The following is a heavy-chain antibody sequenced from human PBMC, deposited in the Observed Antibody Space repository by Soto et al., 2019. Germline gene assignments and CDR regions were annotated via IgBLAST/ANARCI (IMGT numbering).Heavy chain of an antibody. Sequence: SETLSLTCAVYGGSFSGYYWSWIRQPPGKGLEWIGEINHSGSTNYNPSLKSRVTISVDTSKNQFSLKLSSVTAADTAVYYCARVPYYDYIWGSYRYRWFDPWGQGTLVTVSS. CDR3: ARVPYYDYIWGSYRYRWFDP. V-gene: IGHV4-34*01. J-gene: IGHJ5*02. CDR2: INHSGST. CDR1: GGSFSGYY. D-gene: IGHD3-16*02.